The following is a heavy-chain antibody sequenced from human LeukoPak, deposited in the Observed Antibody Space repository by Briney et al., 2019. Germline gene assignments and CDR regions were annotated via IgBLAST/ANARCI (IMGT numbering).Heavy chain of an antibody. J-gene: IGHJ4*02. CDR3: AKRDYDFWSGYYYAGY. D-gene: IGHD3-3*01. Sequence: GGSLRLSCAASGFTFSSYAMSWVRQAPGKGLEWVSAISGSGGSTYYADSVKGRFTISRDNSKNTLYLQMNSLRAEDTAVYYCAKRDYDFWSGYYYAGYWGQGTLVTVSS. V-gene: IGHV3-23*01. CDR2: ISGSGGST. CDR1: GFTFSSYA.